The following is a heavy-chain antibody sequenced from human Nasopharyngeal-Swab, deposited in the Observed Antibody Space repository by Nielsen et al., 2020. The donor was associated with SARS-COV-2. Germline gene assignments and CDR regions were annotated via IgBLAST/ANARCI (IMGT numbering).Heavy chain of an antibody. CDR2: ISYDGSNK. V-gene: IGHV3-30-3*01. D-gene: IGHD3-3*01. J-gene: IGHJ4*02. CDR1: GFTFSSYA. CDR3: ARTHDFWSGPFDY. Sequence: GGSLRLSCAASGFTFSSYAMHWVRQAPGKGLEWVAVISYDGSNKYYADSVKGRFTISRDNSKNTLYPQMNSLRAEDTAVYYCARTHDFWSGPFDYWGQGTLVTVSS.